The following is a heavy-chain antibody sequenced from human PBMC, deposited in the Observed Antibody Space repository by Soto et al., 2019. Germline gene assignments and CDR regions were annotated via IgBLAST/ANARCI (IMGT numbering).Heavy chain of an antibody. V-gene: IGHV4-34*01. D-gene: IGHD6-19*01. Sequence: SETLSLTCAVYGWSFSGYYWSWIRQPPGKGLEWIGEINHSGSTNYNPSLKSRVTISVDTSKNQFSLKLSSVTAADTAVYYCASTKEWLVHYYFDYWGQGTLVTVSS. CDR3: ASTKEWLVHYYFDY. CDR2: INHSGST. J-gene: IGHJ4*02. CDR1: GWSFSGYY.